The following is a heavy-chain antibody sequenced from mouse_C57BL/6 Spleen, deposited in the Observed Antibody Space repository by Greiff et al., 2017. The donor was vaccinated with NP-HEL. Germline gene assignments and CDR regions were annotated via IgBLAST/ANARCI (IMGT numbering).Heavy chain of an antibody. Sequence: QVQLQESGPGLVQPSQSLSITCTVSGFSLTSYGVHWVRQSPGKGLERLGVIWSGGSTDYNAAFISRLSIRNDNSKSQVFFKMNSLQADDTAIYYCARMDYYGSSPLYAMDYWGQGTSVTVSS. J-gene: IGHJ4*01. CDR3: ARMDYYGSSPLYAMDY. CDR2: IWSGGST. V-gene: IGHV2-2*01. CDR1: GFSLTSYG. D-gene: IGHD1-1*01.